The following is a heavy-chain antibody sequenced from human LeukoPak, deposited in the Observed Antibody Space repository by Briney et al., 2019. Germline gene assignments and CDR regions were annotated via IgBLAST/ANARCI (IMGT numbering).Heavy chain of an antibody. CDR3: ATWMYYYDSSGYPILSDAFDI. CDR1: GFTFTNSA. D-gene: IGHD3-22*01. V-gene: IGHV1-58*01. CDR2: IVVGSGDT. J-gene: IGHJ3*02. Sequence: SVKVSCKASGFTFTNSAVQWVRQARGQRLEWIGWIVVGSGDTNYAQRFQERVTMTRDTSISTAYMELSRLRSDDTAVYYCATWMYYYDSSGYPILSDAFDIWGQGTMVTVSS.